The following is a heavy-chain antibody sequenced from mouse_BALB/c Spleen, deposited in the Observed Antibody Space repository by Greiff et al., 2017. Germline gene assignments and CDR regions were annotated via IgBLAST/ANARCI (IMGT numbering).Heavy chain of an antibody. D-gene: IGHD2-12*01. CDR3: ARGVNWFAY. CDR1: GYSITSDYA. CDR2: ISYSGST. J-gene: IGHJ3*01. V-gene: IGHV3-2*02. Sequence: EVKLLESGPGLVKPSQSLSLTCTVTGYSITSDYAWNWIRQFPGNKLEWMGYISYSGSTSYNPSLKSRISITRDTSKNQFFLQLNSVTTEDTATYYCARGVNWFAYWGQGTLVTVSA.